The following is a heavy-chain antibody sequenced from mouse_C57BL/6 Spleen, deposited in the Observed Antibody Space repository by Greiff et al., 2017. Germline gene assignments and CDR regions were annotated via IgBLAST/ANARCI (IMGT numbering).Heavy chain of an antibody. CDR1: GYTFTDYN. V-gene: IGHV1-22*01. J-gene: IGHJ1*03. D-gene: IGHD1-1*01. CDR2: INPNNGGT. CDR3: ARKEDGSRYNWYFDV. Sequence: EVQLQQSGPELVKPGASVKMSCKASGYTFTDYNMHWVKQSHGKSLEWIGYINPNNGGTSYNQKFKGKATLTVNKSSSTAYMELRSLTSEDSAVYYGARKEDGSRYNWYFDVWGTGTTVTVSS.